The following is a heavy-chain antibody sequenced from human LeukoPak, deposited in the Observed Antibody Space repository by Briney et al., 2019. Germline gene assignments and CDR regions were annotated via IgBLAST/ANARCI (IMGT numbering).Heavy chain of an antibody. CDR2: IRGSGGST. Sequence: GGSLRLSCAASGFTLSNYGMSWVRQAPGKGLEWVSAIRGSGGSTYYADSVKGRFTISRDNFKSTLYLQMYSLRAEGTAVYYCAKVMVRGVSDAFDIWGQGTMVTVSS. CDR1: GFTLSNYG. D-gene: IGHD3-10*01. CDR3: AKVMVRGVSDAFDI. J-gene: IGHJ3*02. V-gene: IGHV3-23*01.